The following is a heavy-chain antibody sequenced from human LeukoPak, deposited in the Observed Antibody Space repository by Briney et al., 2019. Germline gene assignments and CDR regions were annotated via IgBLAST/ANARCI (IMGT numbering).Heavy chain of an antibody. D-gene: IGHD4-17*01. CDR2: IYVYDSDV. J-gene: IGHJ4*02. Sequence: GESLKTSCKGSGYTFTNNWIAWVRQMPGNGLEWRVIIYVYDSDVRYSPSFQGQVTISADKSISTASLQWSSLKASNSAMYNCTRGDYGMYWGERNL. CDR3: TRGDYGMY. V-gene: IGHV5-51*01. CDR1: GYTFTNNW.